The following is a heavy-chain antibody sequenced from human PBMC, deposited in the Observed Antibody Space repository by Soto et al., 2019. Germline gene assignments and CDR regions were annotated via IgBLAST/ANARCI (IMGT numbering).Heavy chain of an antibody. D-gene: IGHD3-22*01. CDR1: GFTFSSYA. Sequence: EVQLLESGGGLVQPGGSLRLSCAASGFTFSSYAMSWVRQAPGKGLEWVSAISGSGGSTYYADSVKGRFTISRDNSKNTRYLQMKSLRAEDTAVYYCAKSYYYESSGYYNYWGQGTLVTVSS. CDR3: AKSYYYESSGYYNY. V-gene: IGHV3-23*01. J-gene: IGHJ4*02. CDR2: ISGSGGST.